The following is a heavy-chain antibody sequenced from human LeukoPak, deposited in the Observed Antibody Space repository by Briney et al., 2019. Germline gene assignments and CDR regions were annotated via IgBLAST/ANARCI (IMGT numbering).Heavy chain of an antibody. CDR1: GGTINNYY. V-gene: IGHV4-59*01. J-gene: IGHJ3*02. Sequence: SETLSLTCTVSGGTINNYYWSWIRQPPGKGLELIGYIYYSGSANYNPSLTSRVIISADTSKNKFSLKLTSVTAADTAVYYCARVKYRGYDSLGQDAFDIWGQGTMVTVSS. D-gene: IGHD5-12*01. CDR3: ARVKYRGYDSLGQDAFDI. CDR2: IYYSGSA.